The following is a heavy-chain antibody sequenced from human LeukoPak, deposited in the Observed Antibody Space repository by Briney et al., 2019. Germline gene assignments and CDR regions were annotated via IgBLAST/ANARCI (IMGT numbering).Heavy chain of an antibody. Sequence: GASVKVSCKASGGTFSSYAISWVRQAPGQGLEWMGGIIPIFGTANYAQKFQGRVTITTDESTSTAYMELSSLRSEDTAVYYCARDALRPFLQSGEIYYYYYYMDVWGKGTTVTVSS. CDR3: ARDALRPFLQSGEIYYYYYYMDV. J-gene: IGHJ6*03. CDR1: GGTFSSYA. V-gene: IGHV1-69*05. D-gene: IGHD4-11*01. CDR2: IIPIFGTA.